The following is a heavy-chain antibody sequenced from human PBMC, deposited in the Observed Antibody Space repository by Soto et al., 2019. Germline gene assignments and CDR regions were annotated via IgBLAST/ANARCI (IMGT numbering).Heavy chain of an antibody. CDR2: IYYSGTT. V-gene: IGHV4-39*01. Sequence: QLQLHESGPGLVKPSETLSLTCTISGGSISNTSYYWGWIRQPPGKGLEWIGAIYYSGTTYYNPSLKSRVTISVDTSKNQFSLKLASVTAAYTAVYYCARHGSYWGQGTLFTVSS. CDR3: ARHGSY. J-gene: IGHJ4*02. CDR1: GGSISNTSYY.